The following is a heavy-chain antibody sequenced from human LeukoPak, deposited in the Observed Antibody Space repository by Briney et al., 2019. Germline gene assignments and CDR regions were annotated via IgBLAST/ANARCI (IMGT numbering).Heavy chain of an antibody. CDR2: ISRSGSTR. V-gene: IGHV3-48*03. CDR1: GFTFSACE. CDR3: ARVATMVRVPLDALDI. Sequence: GGSLRLSCAISGFTFSACELTWVRRAPGKGLDWVSYISRSGSTRYYADSVKGRFTISRDNAKNSLYLQMNSLSAEDTAVYYCARVATMVRVPLDALDIWGQGTMVSVSS. J-gene: IGHJ3*02. D-gene: IGHD3-10*01.